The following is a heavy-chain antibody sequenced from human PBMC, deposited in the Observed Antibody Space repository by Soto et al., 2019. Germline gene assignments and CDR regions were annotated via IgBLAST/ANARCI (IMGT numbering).Heavy chain of an antibody. D-gene: IGHD2-2*01. Sequence: QVQLVESGGGVVQPGKSLRLSCAASGFTFSSYGMHWVRQAPGKGLEWVAGIWYDGSKKYYVDSVKGRFTISRDNSKDTLYLQMDSVGAEDTAVYYCAREADKDQLIPEFAFWGHGTLVTVSS. V-gene: IGHV3-33*01. CDR3: AREADKDQLIPEFAF. J-gene: IGHJ4*01. CDR1: GFTFSSYG. CDR2: IWYDGSKK.